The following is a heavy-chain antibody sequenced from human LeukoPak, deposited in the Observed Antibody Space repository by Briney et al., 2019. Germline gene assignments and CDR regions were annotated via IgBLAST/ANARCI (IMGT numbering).Heavy chain of an antibody. V-gene: IGHV4-4*07. J-gene: IGHJ4*02. CDR3: ARDGSYSYGYSYFDY. Sequence: ASETLSLTCTVSGGSISSYHWSWIRQPAGKGLEWIGRTHSSGSTNYNPSLKSRVTMSIDTSKNQFSLKLTSVTAADTAVYYCARDGSYSYGYSYFDYWGQGTLVTVSS. CDR1: GGSISSYH. CDR2: THSSGST. D-gene: IGHD5-18*01.